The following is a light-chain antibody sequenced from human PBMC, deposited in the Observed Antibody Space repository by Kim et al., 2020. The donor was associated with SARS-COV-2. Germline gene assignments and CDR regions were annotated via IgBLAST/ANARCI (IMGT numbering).Light chain of an antibody. CDR3: QQRT. Sequence: EIVLTQSPATLSLSPGERATLSCRASQSVSSYLAWYQQKPGQAPRLLIYDASNRATGIPARFSGSGSGTDFTLTISSLEPEDFAVYYCQQRTFGGSTKVDIK. CDR1: QSVSSY. CDR2: DAS. J-gene: IGKJ4*01. V-gene: IGKV3-11*01.